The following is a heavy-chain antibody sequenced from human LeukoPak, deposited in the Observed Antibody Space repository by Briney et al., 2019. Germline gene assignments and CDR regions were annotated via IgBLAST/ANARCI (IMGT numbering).Heavy chain of an antibody. J-gene: IGHJ3*02. D-gene: IGHD5-18*01. CDR2: ISGSGGST. Sequence: GPAPRRSFAASGSSIGSVYMSLVPESPKKGLEWVSAISGSGGSTYYADSVKGRFTISRDNSKNTLYLQMNSLRAEDTAVYYCAKVFDTAFDALDIWGQGTMVTVSS. CDR3: AKVFDTAFDALDI. CDR1: GSSIGSVY. V-gene: IGHV3-23*01.